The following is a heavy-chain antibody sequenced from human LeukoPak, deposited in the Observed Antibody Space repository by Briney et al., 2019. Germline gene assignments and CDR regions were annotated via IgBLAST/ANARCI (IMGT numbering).Heavy chain of an antibody. Sequence: SETLSLTCTVSGGSISSYYWSWIRQPPGKGLEWIGYIYYSGSTNYSPSLKSRVTISVDTSKNQFSLKLSSVTAADTAVYYCARARDCSSTSCYRDYYYGMDVWGQGTTVTVSS. V-gene: IGHV4-59*12. J-gene: IGHJ6*02. CDR1: GGSISSYY. D-gene: IGHD2-2*01. CDR3: ARARDCSSTSCYRDYYYGMDV. CDR2: IYYSGST.